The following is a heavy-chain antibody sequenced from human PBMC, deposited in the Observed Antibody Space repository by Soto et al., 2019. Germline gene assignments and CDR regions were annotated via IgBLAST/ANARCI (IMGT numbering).Heavy chain of an antibody. J-gene: IGHJ6*02. Sequence: PSETLSLTCTVSGGSISSYYWSWIRQPPGKGLEWIGYIYYSGSTNYNPSLKSRVTISVDTSKNQFSLKLSSVTAADTAVYYCARVGNGDYGYYYGMDVWGQGTTVTVSS. D-gene: IGHD4-17*01. CDR2: IYYSGST. CDR1: GGSISSYY. CDR3: ARVGNGDYGYYYGMDV. V-gene: IGHV4-59*01.